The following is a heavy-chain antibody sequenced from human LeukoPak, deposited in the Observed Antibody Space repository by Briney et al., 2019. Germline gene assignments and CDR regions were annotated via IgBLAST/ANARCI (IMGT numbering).Heavy chain of an antibody. CDR2: ISAYNGNT. V-gene: IGHV1-18*01. J-gene: IGHJ5*02. CDR3: ARDLGWHSSSWFDP. Sequence: ASVTVSCKASGYTFTCYGISWVRQAPGQGLEWMGWISAYNGNTNYAQKLQGRVTMTTDTSTSTAYMELRSLRSDDTAVYYCARDLGWHSSSWFDPWGQGTLVTVSS. D-gene: IGHD5-18*01. CDR1: GYTFTCYG.